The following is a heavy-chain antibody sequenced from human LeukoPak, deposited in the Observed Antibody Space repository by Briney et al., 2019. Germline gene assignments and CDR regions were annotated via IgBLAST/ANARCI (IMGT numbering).Heavy chain of an antibody. J-gene: IGHJ4*02. CDR1: GFTFSSYG. V-gene: IGHV3-30*18. CDR3: AKDQAYQVGYSSGWYEIGFDY. CDR2: ISYDGSNK. D-gene: IGHD6-19*01. Sequence: PGGSLRLSCAASGFTFSSYGMHWVRQAPGKGLEWVAVISYDGSNKYYADSVKGRFTISRDNSKNTLYLQMNSLRAEDTAVYYCAKDQAYQVGYSSGWYEIGFDYWGQGTLVTVSS.